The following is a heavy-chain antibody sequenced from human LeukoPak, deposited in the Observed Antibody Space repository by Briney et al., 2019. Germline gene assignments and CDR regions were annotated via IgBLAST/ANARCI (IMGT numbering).Heavy chain of an antibody. CDR3: ARDSGPLDT. J-gene: IGHJ5*02. CDR1: GFTFSSYG. Sequence: GGSLRLSCAASGFTFSSYGMHWVRQAPGKGLEWVAVIWYAGSNKYYPDSVKDRFTISRDDSKNTLYLQMDSLRAEDAAVYYCARDSGPLDTWGQGALVTVSS. D-gene: IGHD1-1*01. CDR2: IWYAGSNK. V-gene: IGHV3-33*01.